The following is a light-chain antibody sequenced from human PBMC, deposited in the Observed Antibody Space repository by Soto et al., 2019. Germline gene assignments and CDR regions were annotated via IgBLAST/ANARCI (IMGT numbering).Light chain of an antibody. V-gene: IGLV1-40*01. CDR3: QSYDSSLSTYV. CDR2: GNS. CDR1: SSNIGAGYD. J-gene: IGLJ1*01. Sequence: QSLLTQPXSVSGAPGQRVTISCTGSSSNIGAGYDVHWYQQFPGTAPKLLIFGNSDRPSGVPDRFSGSKSGTSASLAITGLQAEDEADYFCQSYDSSLSTYVFGTGTKVTVL.